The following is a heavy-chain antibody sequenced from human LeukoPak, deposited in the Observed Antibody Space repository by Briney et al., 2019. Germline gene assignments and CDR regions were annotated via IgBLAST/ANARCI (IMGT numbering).Heavy chain of an antibody. CDR1: GGSISSGGYY. D-gene: IGHD1-26*01. V-gene: IGHV4-31*03. Sequence: SETLSLTCTVSGGSISSGGYYWSWIRQHPGKGLEWIGYIYYGGSTYYNPSLKSRVTISVDTSKNQFSLKLSSVTAADTAVYYCARNGYSGYVDYWGQGTLVTVSS. CDR3: ARNGYSGYVDY. J-gene: IGHJ4*02. CDR2: IYYGGST.